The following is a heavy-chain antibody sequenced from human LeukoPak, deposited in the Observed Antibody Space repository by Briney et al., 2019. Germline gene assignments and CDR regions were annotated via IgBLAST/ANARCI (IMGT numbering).Heavy chain of an antibody. V-gene: IGHV3-43D*03. CDR3: ATGSYYYNSSGYYYGYDDFNI. Sequence: PGGSLRLSCAASGFTFDDYAMHWVRQAPGQGLELVSLISWYGGSPYYADSVQGRCTISRDNSKNSLYLQMNSRRTEDTALYYCATGSYYYNSSGYYYGYDDFNIWGKGTMVTVSS. D-gene: IGHD3-22*01. J-gene: IGHJ3*02. CDR1: GFTFDDYA. CDR2: ISWYGGSP.